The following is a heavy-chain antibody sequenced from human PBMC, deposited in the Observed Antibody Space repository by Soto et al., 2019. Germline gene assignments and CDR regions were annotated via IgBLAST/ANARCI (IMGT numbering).Heavy chain of an antibody. CDR3: ARGYCSGGSCYAEFDY. CDR2: ISAYNGNT. D-gene: IGHD2-15*01. V-gene: IGHV1-18*01. CDR1: GYTFTSYG. J-gene: IGHJ4*02. Sequence: GASVKVSCKASGYTFTSYGISWVRQAPGQGLEWMGWISAYNGNTNYAQKLQGRVTMTTDTSTSTAYMELRSLRSDDTAVYYCARGYCSGGSCYAEFDYWGQGTLVTVSS.